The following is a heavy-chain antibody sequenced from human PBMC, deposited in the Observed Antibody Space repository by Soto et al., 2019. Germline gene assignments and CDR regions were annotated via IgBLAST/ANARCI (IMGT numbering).Heavy chain of an antibody. CDR1: GGIFSSNT. CDR3: ASKAACGGDCYAFDS. V-gene: IGHV1-69*06. D-gene: IGHD2-21*02. CDR2: IIPLFGTA. J-gene: IGHJ4*02. Sequence: QVYLVQSGAEVKKPGSSVKISCTASGGIFSSNTINWVRQAAGQGLEWMGGIIPLFGTANYAEKFQGRVTITADKSTKTEDMELTSLRSEDTAGYYCASKAACGGDCYAFDSWGQGTLVTGSS.